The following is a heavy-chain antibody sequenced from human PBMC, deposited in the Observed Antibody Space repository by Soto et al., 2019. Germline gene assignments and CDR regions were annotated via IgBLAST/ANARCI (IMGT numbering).Heavy chain of an antibody. V-gene: IGHV3-48*01. CDR2: ISSSSSTI. CDR3: ARDLSDYSNPNWLDP. Sequence: PGGSLRLSCAASGFTFSSYSMNWVRQAPGKGLEWVSYISSSSSTIYYADSVKGRFTISRDNAKNSLYLQMNSLRAEDTAVYYCARDLSDYSNPNWLDPWGQGTLVTVSS. CDR1: GFTFSSYS. J-gene: IGHJ5*02. D-gene: IGHD4-4*01.